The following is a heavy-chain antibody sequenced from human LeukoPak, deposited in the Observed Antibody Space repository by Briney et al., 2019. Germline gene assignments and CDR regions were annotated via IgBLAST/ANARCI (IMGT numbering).Heavy chain of an antibody. CDR3: ARDRTKYCRSTSCPLDY. CDR1: GYTFTGYY. J-gene: IGHJ4*02. CDR2: INPNSGGT. V-gene: IGHV1-2*02. D-gene: IGHD2-2*01. Sequence: ASVKVSCKASGYTFTGYYMHWVRQAPGQGLEWMGWINPNSGGTSYAQKFQGRVTMTRDTSISTAYVELSRLRSDDTAVYYCARDRTKYCRSTSCPLDYWGQGTLVTVSS.